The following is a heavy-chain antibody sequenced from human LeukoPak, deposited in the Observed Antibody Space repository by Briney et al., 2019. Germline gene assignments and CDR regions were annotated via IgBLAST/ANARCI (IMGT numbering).Heavy chain of an antibody. J-gene: IGHJ4*02. Sequence: SGTLSLTCAVYGVSISSDNWWTWVRQPPGQGLEWIGETHRSGDTKYNPSLNGRVTISMDNSKNQLSLNLISVTAADTAIYFCATRHHSRTYMVPLDSWGQGTLVTVSS. V-gene: IGHV4-4*02. CDR2: THRSGDT. D-gene: IGHD3-10*01. CDR3: ATRHHSRTYMVPLDS. CDR1: GVSISSDNW.